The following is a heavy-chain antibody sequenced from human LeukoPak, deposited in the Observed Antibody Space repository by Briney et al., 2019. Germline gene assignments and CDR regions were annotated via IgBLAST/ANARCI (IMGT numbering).Heavy chain of an antibody. V-gene: IGHV1-2*02. D-gene: IGHD2-2*01. J-gene: IGHJ4*02. CDR3: ASVDCSSTSCQYYFDY. CDR1: GYTFTGYY. CDR2: INPNSGGT. Sequence: ASVKVSCKASGYTFTGYYMNWVRQAPGQGLEWMGWINPNSGGTNYAQKFQGRVTMTRDTSISTAYMELSRLRSDDTAVYYCASVDCSSTSCQYYFDYWGQGTLVTVSS.